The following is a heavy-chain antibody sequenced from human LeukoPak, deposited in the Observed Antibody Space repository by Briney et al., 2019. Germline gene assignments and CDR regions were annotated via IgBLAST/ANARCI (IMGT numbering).Heavy chain of an antibody. CDR3: ARQSPSSSSWPGDFDY. CDR2: IYPGDSDT. D-gene: IGHD6-13*01. CDR1: GYSFTSYW. J-gene: IGHJ4*02. Sequence: GESLKISCKGSGYSFTSYWIGWVRQMPGKGLEWMGIIYPGDSDTRYSPSFQGQVTISADKSISTAYLQWSSLKASDTAMYYCARQSPSSSSWPGDFDYWGQGTLVTVSS. V-gene: IGHV5-51*01.